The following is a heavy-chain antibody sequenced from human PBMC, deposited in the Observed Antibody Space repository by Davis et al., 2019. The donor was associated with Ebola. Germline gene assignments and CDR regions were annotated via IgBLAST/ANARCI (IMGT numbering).Heavy chain of an antibody. Sequence: PSETLSLTCTVSGGSISSSSYYWGWIRQPPGKGLEWIGSIYYSGSTYYNPSLKSRVTISVDTSKNQFSLKLSSVTAADTAVYYCARQPIVLMVYAHSGGDYYYGMDVWGQGTTVTVSS. J-gene: IGHJ6*02. D-gene: IGHD2-8*01. CDR3: ARQPIVLMVYAHSGGDYYYGMDV. CDR1: GGSISSSSYY. V-gene: IGHV4-39*01. CDR2: IYYSGST.